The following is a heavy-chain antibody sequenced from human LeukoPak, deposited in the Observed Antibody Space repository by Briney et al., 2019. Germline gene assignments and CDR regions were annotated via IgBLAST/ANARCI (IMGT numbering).Heavy chain of an antibody. Sequence: SGGSLRHSCAASGFTVSSNYMSWVRQAPGKGLEWVSVIYSGGSTYYADSVKGRFTISRDNSKNTLYLQMNSLRAEDTAVYYCARGVRRRPDAFDIWGQGTMVTVSS. J-gene: IGHJ3*02. V-gene: IGHV3-66*01. CDR3: ARGVRRRPDAFDI. CDR1: GFTVSSNY. D-gene: IGHD6-25*01. CDR2: IYSGGST.